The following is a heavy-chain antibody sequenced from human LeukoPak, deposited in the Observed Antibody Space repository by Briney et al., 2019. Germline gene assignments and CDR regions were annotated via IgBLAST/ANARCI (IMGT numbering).Heavy chain of an antibody. CDR3: ARGDWGYVWGSYPPWRIDY. D-gene: IGHD3-16*02. Sequence: RASVKVSCKASGYTFTSYYMHWVRQAPGQGLEWMGIINPSGGSTSYAQKFQGRVTMTRDTSMSTVYMELSSLRSEDTAVYYCARGDWGYVWGSYPPWRIDYWGQGTLVTVSS. V-gene: IGHV1-46*01. CDR1: GYTFTSYY. CDR2: INPSGGST. J-gene: IGHJ4*02.